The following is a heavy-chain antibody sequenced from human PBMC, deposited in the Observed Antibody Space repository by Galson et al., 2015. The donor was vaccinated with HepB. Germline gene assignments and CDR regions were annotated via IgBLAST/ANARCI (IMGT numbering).Heavy chain of an antibody. J-gene: IGHJ4*02. CDR2: IRGTGGGT. CDR1: GFIFSDYA. Sequence: SLRLSCAASGFIFSDYAMTWVRQAPGKGLEWLSTIRGTGGGTYYADSVKGRFTISRDNSKNTLYLQMNSLTAEDTALYYCVKTGIMTMVIDDYWGQGTLVTVSS. V-gene: IGHV3-23*01. D-gene: IGHD4/OR15-4a*01. CDR3: VKTGIMTMVIDDY.